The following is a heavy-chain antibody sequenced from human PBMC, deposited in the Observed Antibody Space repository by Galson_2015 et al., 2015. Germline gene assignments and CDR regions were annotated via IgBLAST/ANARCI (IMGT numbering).Heavy chain of an antibody. D-gene: IGHD3-22*01. CDR2: ISYDGNKK. CDR1: GFTFSSYG. V-gene: IGHV3-30*18. CDR3: AKDPELRYDSSGYPDY. J-gene: IGHJ4*02. Sequence: SLRLSCAASGFTFSSYGMHWVRQAPGKGLEWVAVISYDGNKKYYADSVKGRFTISRDISKNTLYLQMNGLRAEDTAVYYCAKDPELRYDSSGYPDYWGQGTLVTVSS.